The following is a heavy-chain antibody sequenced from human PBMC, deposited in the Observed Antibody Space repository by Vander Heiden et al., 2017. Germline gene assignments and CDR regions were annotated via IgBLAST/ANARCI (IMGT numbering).Heavy chain of an antibody. CDR3: ARKRYSSGWDFDY. CDR1: GDSISSGTHY. J-gene: IGHJ4*02. CDR2: IFYWGRT. D-gene: IGHD6-19*01. V-gene: IGHV4-39*01. Sequence: QLQLQESGPGLVKPSETLSLTCTVSGDSISSGTHYWGWVRQPPGKGLEWIGTIFYWGRTFYQPFLRSRATISVDTSKNQFSLKLNSVTAADTAVYYCARKRYSSGWDFDYWGQGVLVTVSS.